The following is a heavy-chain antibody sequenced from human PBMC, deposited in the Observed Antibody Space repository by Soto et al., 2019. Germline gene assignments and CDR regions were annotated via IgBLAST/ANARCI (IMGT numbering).Heavy chain of an antibody. CDR2: IYYSGST. Sequence: PSETLSLTCTVSGGSISSYYWSWIRQPPGKGLEWIGYIYYSGSTNYNPSLKSRVTISVDTSKNQFSLKLSSVTAADTAVYYCARLDILTGYFLDYWGQGTLVTVSS. CDR3: ARLDILTGYFLDY. V-gene: IGHV4-59*01. D-gene: IGHD3-9*01. CDR1: GGSISSYY. J-gene: IGHJ4*02.